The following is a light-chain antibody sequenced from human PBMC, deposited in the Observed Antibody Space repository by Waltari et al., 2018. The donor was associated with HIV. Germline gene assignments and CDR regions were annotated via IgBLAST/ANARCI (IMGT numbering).Light chain of an antibody. CDR2: GAS. V-gene: IGKV3-15*01. CDR3: QQYDDWPPIT. Sequence: EIVMTQSPVTLSVSPGERATLSCTASQSVNTNLAWYQQKPGQAPRLLFYGASTRATGTPARFSASVSGTEFTLTISSLQSEDFAVYYCQQYDDWPPITFGQGTRLEIK. CDR1: QSVNTN. J-gene: IGKJ5*01.